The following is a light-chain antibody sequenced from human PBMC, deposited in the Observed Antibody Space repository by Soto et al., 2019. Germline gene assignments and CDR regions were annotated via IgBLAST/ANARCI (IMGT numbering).Light chain of an antibody. CDR1: QSVSSN. CDR3: QQYNNWP. Sequence: EIVMTQSPATLSVSPGERATLSCRASQSVSSNLAWYQQKPGQAPRLLIYGASTRATGIPARFSGSGSGTEFTLTISSLQSEDFEVYYCQQYNNWPFGGGTKVEIK. CDR2: GAS. J-gene: IGKJ4*01. V-gene: IGKV3-15*01.